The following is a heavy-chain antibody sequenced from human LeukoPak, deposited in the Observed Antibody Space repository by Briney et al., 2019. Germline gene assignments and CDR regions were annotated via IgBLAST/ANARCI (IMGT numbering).Heavy chain of an antibody. D-gene: IGHD2-15*01. Sequence: SETLSLTCAVYGGSFSGYYWSWLRQPPGKGLEWVGEINHSGSTNYNPSLKSRVTISVDTSKNQFSLKLSSVTAADTAVYYCARLRGYCSGGSCRNWFDPWGQGTLVTVSS. CDR2: INHSGST. V-gene: IGHV4-34*01. J-gene: IGHJ5*02. CDR1: GGSFSGYY. CDR3: ARLRGYCSGGSCRNWFDP.